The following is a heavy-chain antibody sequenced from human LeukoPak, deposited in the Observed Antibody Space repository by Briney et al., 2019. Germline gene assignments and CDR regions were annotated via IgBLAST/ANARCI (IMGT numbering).Heavy chain of an antibody. V-gene: IGHV4-30-2*01. CDR3: ASQYCSSTSCYRSDWYFDL. CDR2: IYHSGST. J-gene: IGHJ2*01. D-gene: IGHD2-2*02. Sequence: PSQTLSLTCAVSGGSISSGGYSWSWIRQPPGKGLEWIGYIYHSGSTYYNPSLKSRVTISVDRSKNQFSLKLSSVTAADTAVYYCASQYCSSTSCYRSDWYFDLWGRGTLVTVSS. CDR1: GGSISSGGYS.